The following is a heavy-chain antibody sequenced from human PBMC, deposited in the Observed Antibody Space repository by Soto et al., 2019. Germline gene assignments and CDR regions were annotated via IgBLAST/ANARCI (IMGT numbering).Heavy chain of an antibody. D-gene: IGHD1-26*01. V-gene: IGHV3-23*01. CDR2: ISGSGGST. CDR1: GFTFSSYA. J-gene: IGHJ4*02. CDR3: ARRGSGSYYDY. Sequence: EVQLLESGGGLVQPGGSLRLSCAASGFTFSSYAMRWVRQAPVKGLEWVSAISGSGGSTYYADSVKGRFTISRDNSKNXLYLXXNSLXXEXXXVYXXARRGSGSYYDYWGQGTLVTVSS.